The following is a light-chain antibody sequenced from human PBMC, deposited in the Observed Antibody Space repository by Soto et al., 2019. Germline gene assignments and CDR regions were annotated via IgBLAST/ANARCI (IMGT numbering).Light chain of an antibody. CDR3: CSYAGTLAV. V-gene: IGLV2-11*01. Sequence: QSALTQPRSVSGSPGQSVTLSCTGTSSDVGGYNYVSWYQQHPGKAPKLMIYDVSKRPSGVPDRFSGSKSGNTASLTISGLQAEDEADYYCCSYAGTLAVFGGGTQLTVL. CDR1: SSDVGGYNY. CDR2: DVS. J-gene: IGLJ7*01.